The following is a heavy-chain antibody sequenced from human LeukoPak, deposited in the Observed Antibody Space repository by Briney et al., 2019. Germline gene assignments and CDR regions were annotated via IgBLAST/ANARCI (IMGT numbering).Heavy chain of an antibody. V-gene: IGHV3-7*01. CDR1: GFTFSSYA. CDR3: VREGFYFFDF. CDR2: MKQDGSET. J-gene: IGHJ4*01. Sequence: GGSLRLSCAASGFTFSSYAMSWVRQVPGKGLEWVANMKQDGSETTYADSVRGRFTIFRDNAKDSVYLQMNSLRAEDSATYYCVREGFYFFDFWGQGTLVTVSS.